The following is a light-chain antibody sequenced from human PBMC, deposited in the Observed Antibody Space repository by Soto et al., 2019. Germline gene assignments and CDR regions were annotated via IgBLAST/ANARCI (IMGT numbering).Light chain of an antibody. CDR2: GAS. V-gene: IGKV3-20*01. Sequence: IVLTQSPGTLSLSPGERATLSCRASQSVSSSYLAWYQQKPGQAPRLLIYGASSRATSIPDRLSGSGSGPDFTLTISRLETEDFAVYYCQQYGSSPKTFGEGTKVEIK. J-gene: IGKJ1*01. CDR1: QSVSSSY. CDR3: QQYGSSPKT.